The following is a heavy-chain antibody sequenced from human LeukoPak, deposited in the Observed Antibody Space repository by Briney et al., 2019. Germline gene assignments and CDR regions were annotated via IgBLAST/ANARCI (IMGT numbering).Heavy chain of an antibody. V-gene: IGHV1-69*13. CDR2: IIPIFGTA. D-gene: IGHD6-6*01. CDR3: ARDGTVAARLYYYYYYIDV. J-gene: IGHJ6*03. CDR1: GGTFISYA. Sequence: SVKVSCKASGGTFISYAISWVRQAPGQGLEWMGGIIPIFGTANYAQKFQGRVTITADESTSTAYMELSSLRSEDTAVYYCARDGTVAARLYYYYYYIDVWGKGTTVTVSS.